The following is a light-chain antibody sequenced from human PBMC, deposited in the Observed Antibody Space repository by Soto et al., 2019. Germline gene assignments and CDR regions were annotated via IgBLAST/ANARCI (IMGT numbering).Light chain of an antibody. J-gene: IGKJ5*01. Sequence: EIVLTQSPGTLSLSPGERATLSCRASQSVTSSYLAWYQQKPGQAPRLLIYGASTRATGFPDRFSGSGSGKDFTLTISSLEPEGVAVYYCQQYDNLITFGQGTRLEIK. CDR3: QQYDNLIT. CDR1: QSVTSSY. CDR2: GAS. V-gene: IGKV3-20*01.